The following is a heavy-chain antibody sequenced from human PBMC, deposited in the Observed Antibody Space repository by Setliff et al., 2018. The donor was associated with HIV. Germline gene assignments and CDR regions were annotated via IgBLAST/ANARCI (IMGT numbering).Heavy chain of an antibody. V-gene: IGHV1-69*13. J-gene: IGHJ3*02. CDR3: ARDPSANGEAFDI. CDR1: GASFTRNS. CDR2: IIPVFRAS. Sequence: ASVKVSCKVSGASFTRNSIDWVRQAPGQGLEWMGRIIPVFRASRYAQKFQGRVTVTADESTNTAYMEVNNLTSEDTALYYCARDPSANGEAFDIWGQGTMVTVSS. D-gene: IGHD2-8*01.